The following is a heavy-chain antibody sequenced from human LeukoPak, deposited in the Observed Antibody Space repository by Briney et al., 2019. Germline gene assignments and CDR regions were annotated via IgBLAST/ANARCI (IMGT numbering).Heavy chain of an antibody. J-gene: IGHJ4*02. Sequence: GGSLRLSCSASGFTFSYYAMHWVRQAAGKGLEFVSGISSNGGSTYYADSLKGRFTVSRDNSNNTLYLQMSSLRAEDTAIYYCAKGPTYDSLPYYFDYWGQGTLITVSS. V-gene: IGHV3-64D*09. CDR2: ISSNGGST. D-gene: IGHD3-22*01. CDR3: AKGPTYDSLPYYFDY. CDR1: GFTFSYYA.